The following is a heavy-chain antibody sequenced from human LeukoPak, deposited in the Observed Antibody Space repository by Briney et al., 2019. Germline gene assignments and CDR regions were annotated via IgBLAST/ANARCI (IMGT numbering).Heavy chain of an antibody. CDR2: ISGSGGST. CDR3: AKGDGDYISGPVS. Sequence: GGSLRLSCAASGFTFSSYAMSWVRQAQGKGLEWVSAISGSGGSTYYADSVKGRFTISRDNSKNTLYLQMNSLRAEDTAVYYCAKGDGDYISGPVSWGQGTLVTVSS. J-gene: IGHJ5*02. V-gene: IGHV3-23*01. D-gene: IGHD4-17*01. CDR1: GFTFSSYA.